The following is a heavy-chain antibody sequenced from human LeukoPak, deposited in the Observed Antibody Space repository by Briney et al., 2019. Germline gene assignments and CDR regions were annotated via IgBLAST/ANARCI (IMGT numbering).Heavy chain of an antibody. CDR2: ISSDGSST. V-gene: IGHV3-74*01. Sequence: PGGSLRLSCAASGFTFSSYWMHWVRQAPGKGLVWVSRISSDGSSTNYADSVKGRFTTSRDNAKNTLYLQMNSLRAEDTAVYYCVRGELHLDYYFDYWGQGTLVTVSS. J-gene: IGHJ4*02. CDR3: VRGELHLDYYFDY. D-gene: IGHD1-26*01. CDR1: GFTFSSYW.